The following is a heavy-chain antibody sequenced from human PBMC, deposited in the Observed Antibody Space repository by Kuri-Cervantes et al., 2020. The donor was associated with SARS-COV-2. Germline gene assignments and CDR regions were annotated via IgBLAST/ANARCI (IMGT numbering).Heavy chain of an antibody. CDR2: IYSSGSA. V-gene: IGHV4-4*07. CDR3: ARATSRPTIAAAGYFDS. J-gene: IGHJ4*02. Sequence: SETLSLTCTVSGGSISSYYWSWNRQPAGKGLEWIGRIYSSGSANYNPSLKSRVTMSVDSSENQFSLKLSSVTAADTAVYYCARATSRPTIAAAGYFDSWGQGTLVTVSS. D-gene: IGHD6-25*01. CDR1: GGSISSYY.